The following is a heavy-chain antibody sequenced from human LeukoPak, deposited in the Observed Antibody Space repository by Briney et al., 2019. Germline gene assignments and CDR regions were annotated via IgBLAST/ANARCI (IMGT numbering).Heavy chain of an antibody. J-gene: IGHJ4*02. D-gene: IGHD6-19*01. CDR1: GYIFGDYY. Sequence: WASVKVSCKASGYIFGDYYIHWVRQAPGQGLEYMGWINPNGGGPNYAQRFKGRVTLTKDTSINTVYMEMTGLTSDDTAVFYCARGGLAVAGKTQFHFDKWGQGTLVTVSS. V-gene: IGHV1-2*02. CDR2: INPNGGGP. CDR3: ARGGLAVAGKTQFHFDK.